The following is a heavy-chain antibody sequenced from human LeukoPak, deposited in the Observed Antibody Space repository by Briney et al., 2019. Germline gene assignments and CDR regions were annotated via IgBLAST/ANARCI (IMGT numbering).Heavy chain of an antibody. J-gene: IGHJ4*02. Sequence: ASVKVSCKLSGYTFTGYYLHWVRQAPGQALEWMGWINPNIGATMYAEKFQGRVTMTRDTSISTAYMELSSLRSDDTALYYCARDRVVSGWPRPFYFENWGQGTLVTVSS. CDR1: GYTFTGYY. D-gene: IGHD6-19*01. CDR2: INPNIGAT. V-gene: IGHV1-2*02. CDR3: ARDRVVSGWPRPFYFEN.